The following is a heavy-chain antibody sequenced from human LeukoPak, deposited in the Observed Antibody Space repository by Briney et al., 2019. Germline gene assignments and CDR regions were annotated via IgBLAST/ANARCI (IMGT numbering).Heavy chain of an antibody. J-gene: IGHJ6*03. V-gene: IGHV4-34*01. Sequence: SETLSLTCAVYGGSFSGYYWSWIRQPPGKGLEWIGEIDHSGSTNYNPSLKSRVTISVDKSKNQFSLKLSSVTAADTAVYYCARLVSYDFWSGQYYYYMDVWGKGTTVTVSS. CDR1: GGSFSGYY. CDR2: IDHSGST. CDR3: ARLVSYDFWSGQYYYYMDV. D-gene: IGHD3-3*01.